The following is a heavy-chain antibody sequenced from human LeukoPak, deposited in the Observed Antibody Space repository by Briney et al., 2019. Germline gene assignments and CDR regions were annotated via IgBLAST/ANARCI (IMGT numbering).Heavy chain of an antibody. CDR3: STRILTERNDY. CDR2: VSPSRSHT. D-gene: IGHD2-15*01. Sequence: GGSLRLSCAASGFTFSSYSMNWVRQAPGKGLEWVSSVSPSRSHTYYADSVKGRFTISRDNAKNSLYLQMNSLKADDTAVYYCSTRILTERNDYWGQGTLVTVSS. J-gene: IGHJ4*02. CDR1: GFTFSSYS. V-gene: IGHV3-21*03.